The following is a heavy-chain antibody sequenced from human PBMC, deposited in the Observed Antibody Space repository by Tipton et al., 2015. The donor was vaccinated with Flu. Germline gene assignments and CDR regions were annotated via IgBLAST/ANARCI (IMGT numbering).Heavy chain of an antibody. V-gene: IGHV3-11*01. Sequence: SLRLSCAASGFTFSDYYMSWIRQAPGKGLEWVSYISSSGSTIYYADSVKGRFTISRDNAKNSLYLQMNSLRAEDTAVYYCARVPYYYYSCGFFNFYYWGQGTLVTVSS. D-gene: IGHD3-22*01. CDR1: GFTFSDYY. CDR2: ISSSGSTI. CDR3: ARVPYYYYSCGFFNFYY. J-gene: IGHJ4*02.